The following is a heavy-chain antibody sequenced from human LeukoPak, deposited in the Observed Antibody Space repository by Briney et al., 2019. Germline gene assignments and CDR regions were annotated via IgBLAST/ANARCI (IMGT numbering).Heavy chain of an antibody. V-gene: IGHV4-39*01. CDR1: GGSISSSSYY. J-gene: IGHJ5*02. D-gene: IGHD4-17*01. CDR3: ARHYGDYGDWFDP. CDR2: IYYSGST. Sequence: SETLSLTCTVSGGSISSSSYYWGWIRQPQGKGLEWIGSIYYSGSTYYNPSLKSRVTISVDTSKNRFSLKLSSVTAADTAVYYCARHYGDYGDWFDPWGQGTLVTVSS.